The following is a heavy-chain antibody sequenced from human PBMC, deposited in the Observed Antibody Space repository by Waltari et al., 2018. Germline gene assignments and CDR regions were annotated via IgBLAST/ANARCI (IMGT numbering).Heavy chain of an antibody. CDR2: IYYSGST. CDR3: ARDHFTPKEIIVATTKFDY. J-gene: IGHJ4*02. V-gene: IGHV4-39*07. CDR1: GGSISSSSYY. Sequence: QLQLQESGPGLVKPSETLSLTCTVSGGSISSSSYYWGWIRQPPGKGLEWIGSIYYSGSTYYNPSLKSRVTISVDTSKNQFSLKLSSVTAADTAVYYCARDHFTPKEIIVATTKFDYWGQGTLATVSS. D-gene: IGHD5-12*01.